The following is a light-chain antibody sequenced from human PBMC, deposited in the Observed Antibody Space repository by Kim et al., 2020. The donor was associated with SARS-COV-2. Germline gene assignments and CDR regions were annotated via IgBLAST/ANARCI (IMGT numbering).Light chain of an antibody. CDR3: HQYGGSL. CDR1: QSVSSSY. V-gene: IGKV3-20*01. CDR2: GAS. J-gene: IGKJ4*01. Sequence: SLSPGERVTLSGRASQSVSSSYLAWYQQQPGQAPRLLIYGASSRATGIPDRFSGSGSGTDFTLTISRLEPEDFAVYYCHQYGGSLFGGGTKVDIK.